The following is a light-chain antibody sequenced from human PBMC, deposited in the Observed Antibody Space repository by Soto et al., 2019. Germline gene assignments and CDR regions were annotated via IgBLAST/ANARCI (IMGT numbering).Light chain of an antibody. V-gene: IGLV3-21*04. CDR1: NIRSKS. CDR3: QVWDSSSDHPYV. J-gene: IGLJ1*01. Sequence: SYELTQPPSVSVAPGKTARITCGGNNIRSKSVHWYQQKPGQAPVLVIYYDSDRPSGSPERFSGSNSGNTATLTISRVEAGDEADYYCQVWDSSSDHPYVFGTGTKVTVL. CDR2: YDS.